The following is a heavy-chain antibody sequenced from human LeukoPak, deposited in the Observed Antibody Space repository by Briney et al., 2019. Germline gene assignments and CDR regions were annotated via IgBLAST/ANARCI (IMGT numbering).Heavy chain of an antibody. CDR3: AKARGSGTYYRGVDY. D-gene: IGHD3-10*01. CDR1: GFTFSSYS. J-gene: IGHJ4*02. Sequence: PGGSLRLSCAASGFTFSSYSMNWIRQVPGKGLEWVSYISSSSSTIYYADSVKGRFTISRDNSKNTLYLQMDSLTADDTAVYYCAKARGSGTYYRGVDYWGQGTLVTVSS. V-gene: IGHV3-48*01. CDR2: ISSSSSTI.